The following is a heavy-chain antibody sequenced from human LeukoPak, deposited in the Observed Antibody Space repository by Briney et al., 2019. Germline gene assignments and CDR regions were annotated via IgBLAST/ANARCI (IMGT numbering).Heavy chain of an antibody. J-gene: IGHJ3*01. Sequence: GGSLRLSCAASGLIFSSYAMTWVRQAPGKGLEWVSSFGLYGGTTHYADSVKGRFTISRDNSKNTLYLQMTSLRADDTAVYYCVKDSSTTSWYFAFDVWGQGAMVAVSS. CDR1: GLIFSSYA. V-gene: IGHV3-23*01. CDR3: VKDSSTTSWYFAFDV. D-gene: IGHD2-2*01. CDR2: FGLYGGTT.